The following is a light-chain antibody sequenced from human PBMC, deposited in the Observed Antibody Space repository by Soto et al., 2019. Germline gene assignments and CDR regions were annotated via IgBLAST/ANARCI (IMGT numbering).Light chain of an antibody. CDR2: DTS. CDR1: QSISNY. V-gene: IGKV3-11*01. Sequence: EIVLTQSPATLSLSPGERATLSCRASQSISNYVTWYPQKPGQSPRLLIYDTSHRATGIPGRFSGSGSGTEFTLTIGSLEAEDFAVYYCQQHSNWPPSTCGQGTRLEIK. CDR3: QQHSNWPPST. J-gene: IGKJ5*01.